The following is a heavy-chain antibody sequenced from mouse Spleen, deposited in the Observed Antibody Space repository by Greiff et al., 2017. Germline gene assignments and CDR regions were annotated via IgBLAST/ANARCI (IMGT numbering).Heavy chain of an antibody. D-gene: IGHD2-4*01. CDR1: GFNIKDDY. CDR3: TTSYYDYDEGYFDV. CDR2: IDPENGDT. V-gene: IGHV14-4*01. J-gene: IGHJ1*01. Sequence: EVQLQQSGAELVRPGASVKLSCTASGFNIKDDYMHWVKQRPEQGLEWIGWIDPENGDTEYASKFQGKATITADTSSNTAYLQLSSLTSEDTAVYYCTTSYYDYDEGYFDVWGAGTTVTGSS.